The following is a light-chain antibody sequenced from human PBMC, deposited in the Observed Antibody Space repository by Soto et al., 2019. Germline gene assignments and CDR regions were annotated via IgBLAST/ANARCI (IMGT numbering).Light chain of an antibody. J-gene: IGKJ4*01. CDR1: QAIGTD. Sequence: DIQMTQSPSSLSASIGDRITITCRATQAIGTDLGWYQQKPGKAPKRLIYVASNLESGVRSRFSGAGSGTDFTLTISSLQPEDFATYYCLQHNTYPLSFGGGTKVEVK. CDR2: VAS. V-gene: IGKV1-17*01. CDR3: LQHNTYPLS.